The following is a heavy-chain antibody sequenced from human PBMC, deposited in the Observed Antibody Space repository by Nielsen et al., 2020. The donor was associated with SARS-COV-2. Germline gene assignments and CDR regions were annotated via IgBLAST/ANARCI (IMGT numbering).Heavy chain of an antibody. D-gene: IGHD4-11*01. J-gene: IGHJ4*02. Sequence: GGSLRLSCAASGFAVSNNYMSWVRQAPGKGLEWVSLIYSDDSSYYADSVRGRFTISRDNSKNTLFLQMNSLRAEDTAVYYCAREGMTTVTSFRFFDYWGQGTVVTVSS. CDR1: GFAVSNNY. V-gene: IGHV3-53*01. CDR3: AREGMTTVTSFRFFDY. CDR2: IYSDDSS.